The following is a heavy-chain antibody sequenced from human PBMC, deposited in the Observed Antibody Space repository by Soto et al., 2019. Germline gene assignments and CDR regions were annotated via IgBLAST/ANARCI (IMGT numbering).Heavy chain of an antibody. V-gene: IGHV3-23*01. J-gene: IGHJ3*02. Sequence: EVQVLESGGGVVQPGGSLRLSCETSGYTFKNYAMSWVRQAPRQGLEWVSSISGSGRSTYYAASVKGRFTISSDISKNTVSLQMSSLRVEDTAVYYCAKGDRGDRLGELWPPDDGIHIWGQGTMVAVSS. CDR3: AKGDRGDRLGELWPPDDGIHI. CDR2: ISGSGRST. CDR1: GYTFKNYA. D-gene: IGHD3-10*01.